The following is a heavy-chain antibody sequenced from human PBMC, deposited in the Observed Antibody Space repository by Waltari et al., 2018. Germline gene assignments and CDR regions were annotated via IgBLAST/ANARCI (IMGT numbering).Heavy chain of an antibody. V-gene: IGHV4-34*01. CDR2: INHSGRH. D-gene: IGHD3-3*01. J-gene: IGHJ6*02. CDR1: GGSFSGYY. CDR3: ARQRITIFGVVIRPYYYYGMDV. Sequence: QVQLQQWGAGLLKPSETLSLTCAVYGGSFSGYYWSWIRQPPGKGLEWIGEINHSGRHNNTPSLKSRVTISVDTSKNQFSLKLSAVTAADTAVYYCARQRITIFGVVIRPYYYYGMDVWGQGTTVTVSS.